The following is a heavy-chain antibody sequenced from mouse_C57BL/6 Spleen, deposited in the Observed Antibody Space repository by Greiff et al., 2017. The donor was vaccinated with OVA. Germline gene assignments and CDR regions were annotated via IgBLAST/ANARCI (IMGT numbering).Heavy chain of an antibody. CDR3: ARYLSGYNWYFDV. CDR2: ISYSGST. CDR1: GYSITSDY. Sequence: EVHLVESGPGLAKPSQTLSLTCSVTGYSITSDYWNWLRKFPGNKLEYMGYISYSGSTYYNPSLKSRISITRDTSNNQYYLQLNSVTTEDTATYYCARYLSGYNWYFDVWGTGTTVTVSS. J-gene: IGHJ1*03. D-gene: IGHD2-2*01. V-gene: IGHV3-8*01.